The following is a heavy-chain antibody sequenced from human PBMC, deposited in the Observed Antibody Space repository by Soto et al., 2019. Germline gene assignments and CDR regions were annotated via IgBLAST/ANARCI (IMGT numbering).Heavy chain of an antibody. CDR3: ARSHSFDGSIYHYYFDF. Sequence: PSETLSLTCTVSGGSISTYYWSWIRQPPGGTLEWIGYIYASGATTYNPSLESRVTMSVDMPNNEFPLELTSLTAADTAVYYCARSHSFDGSIYHYYFDFWGQGTLVTVSS. J-gene: IGHJ4*02. D-gene: IGHD3-10*01. V-gene: IGHV4-59*01. CDR1: GGSISTYY. CDR2: IYASGAT.